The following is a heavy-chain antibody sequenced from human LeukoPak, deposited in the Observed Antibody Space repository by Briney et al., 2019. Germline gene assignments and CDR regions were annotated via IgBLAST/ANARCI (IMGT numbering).Heavy chain of an antibody. D-gene: IGHD2-2*01. CDR2: ISSSSSTI. Sequence: LPGGSLRLSCAASGFTFSSYSMNWVRQAPGKGLEWVSYISSSSSTIYYADSVKGRFTISRDNAKNSLYLQMNSLRAEDTAVYYCARDSVYCSSTSCYGYYYGMDVWGQGTTVTVSS. J-gene: IGHJ6*02. CDR3: ARDSVYCSSTSCYGYYYGMDV. CDR1: GFTFSSYS. V-gene: IGHV3-48*01.